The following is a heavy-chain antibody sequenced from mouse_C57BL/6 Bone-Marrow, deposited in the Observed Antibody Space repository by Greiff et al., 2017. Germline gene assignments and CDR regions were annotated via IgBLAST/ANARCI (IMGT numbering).Heavy chain of an antibody. CDR2: IYPSDSET. J-gene: IGHJ3*01. CDR3: ARSGYYGSLFAY. Sequence: QVQLQQPGAELVRPGSSVKLSCKASGYTFTSYWMDWVKQRPGQGLEWIGNIYPSDSETHYNQKFKDKATLTEDKSSSTAYMQLSSLTSEDSAVYYCARSGYYGSLFAYWGQGTLVTVSA. CDR1: GYTFTSYW. D-gene: IGHD1-1*01. V-gene: IGHV1-61*01.